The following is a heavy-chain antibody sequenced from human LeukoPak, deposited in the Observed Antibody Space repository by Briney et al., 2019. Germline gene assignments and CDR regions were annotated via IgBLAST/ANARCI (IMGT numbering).Heavy chain of an antibody. D-gene: IGHD3-22*01. CDR1: GGSFSGYY. Sequence: SETLSLTCAVYGGSFSGYYWSWIRQPPGKGLKWIGEINHSGSTYYNPSLKSRVTISVDTSKNQFSLKLSSVTAADTAVYYCASVRSDYYDSSGYPEAYYYYGMDVWGQGTTVTVSS. V-gene: IGHV4-34*01. CDR2: INHSGST. CDR3: ASVRSDYYDSSGYPEAYYYYGMDV. J-gene: IGHJ6*02.